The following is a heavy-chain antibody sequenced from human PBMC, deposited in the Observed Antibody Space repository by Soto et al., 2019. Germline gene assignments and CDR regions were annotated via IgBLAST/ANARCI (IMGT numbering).Heavy chain of an antibody. Sequence: GGSLRLSCRVSGFAFNNSGMHWVRQAPGKGLEWMAVISYDGSDKYYADSVKGRVIISRDNSKNTLNLEMNSLRAEDTAIYYCVKDRVPGAYGNYYGMDVWGQGTTVTVSS. CDR2: ISYDGSDK. J-gene: IGHJ6*02. D-gene: IGHD5-12*01. CDR1: GFAFNNSG. V-gene: IGHV3-30*18. CDR3: VKDRVPGAYGNYYGMDV.